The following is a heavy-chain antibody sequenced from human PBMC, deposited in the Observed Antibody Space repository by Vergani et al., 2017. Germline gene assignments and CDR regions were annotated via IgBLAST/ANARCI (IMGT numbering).Heavy chain of an antibody. V-gene: IGHV4-30-4*08. D-gene: IGHD2/OR15-2a*01. Sequence: QVQLQESGPGLEKNSQTLSLTCPVSGGSISSDNHYWSWIRQPQGKGREWIGCISYSGGTYYNPSLKSRVTISVDTSKSQFSLKLSSGTSADTAVYYCSRVYFYASFWFDPGGQGTLVTVSS. CDR3: SRVYFYASFWFDP. CDR1: GGSISSDNHY. CDR2: ISYSGGT. J-gene: IGHJ5*02.